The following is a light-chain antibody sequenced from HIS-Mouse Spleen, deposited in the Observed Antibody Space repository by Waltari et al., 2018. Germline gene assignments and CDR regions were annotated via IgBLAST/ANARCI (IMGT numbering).Light chain of an antibody. CDR1: ALPKKY. CDR2: EDS. Sequence: SYELTQPPSVSVSPGQTARITCPGDALPKKYAYWYQQKSGQAPVLVIYEDSKPPSGIPERVSGSSSGTMATLTISGAQVEDEADYYCYSTDSSGNHRVFGGGTKLTVL. CDR3: YSTDSSGNHRV. J-gene: IGLJ2*01. V-gene: IGLV3-10*01.